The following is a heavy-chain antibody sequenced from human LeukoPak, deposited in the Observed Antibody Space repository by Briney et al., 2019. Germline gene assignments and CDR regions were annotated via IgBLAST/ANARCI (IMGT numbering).Heavy chain of an antibody. D-gene: IGHD6-19*01. J-gene: IGHJ4*02. CDR3: ARVAGLVAGSFDY. Sequence: GGSLRLSCAASRFTFSSYAMHWVRQAPGKGLEWVAVISYDGSNKYYADSVKGRFTISRDNSKNTLYLQMNSLRAEDTAVYYCARVAGLVAGSFDYWGQGTLVTVSS. CDR2: ISYDGSNK. CDR1: RFTFSSYA. V-gene: IGHV3-30-3*01.